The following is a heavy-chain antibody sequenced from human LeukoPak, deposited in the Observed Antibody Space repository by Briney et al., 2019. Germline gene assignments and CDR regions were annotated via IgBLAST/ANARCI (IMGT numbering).Heavy chain of an antibody. D-gene: IGHD6-13*01. Sequence: SETLSLTCAVYGGSFSGYYWSWIRQPPGKGLEWIGEINHSGSTNYNPSLKSRVTISVDTSKNQFSLKLSSVTAADTAVYYCARRSGIAAAGLLDYWGQGTLVTVSS. CDR3: ARRSGIAAAGLLDY. CDR2: INHSGST. J-gene: IGHJ4*02. CDR1: GGSFSGYY. V-gene: IGHV4-34*01.